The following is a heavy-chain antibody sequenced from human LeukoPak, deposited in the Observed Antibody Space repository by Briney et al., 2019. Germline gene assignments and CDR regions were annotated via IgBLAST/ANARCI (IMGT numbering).Heavy chain of an antibody. J-gene: IGHJ4*02. CDR1: DGSIRNFY. Sequence: SETLSLTCTVSDGSIRNFYWNWFRQPPGKRLEWIGHTLYGGRTDYNPSLESRVTISVDTSKSPFSLKLRSVTTTDTAGYYCARWGHFDTSGYFVVDYWGQGALVTVSS. D-gene: IGHD3-22*01. V-gene: IGHV4-59*01. CDR2: TLYGGRT. CDR3: ARWGHFDTSGYFVVDY.